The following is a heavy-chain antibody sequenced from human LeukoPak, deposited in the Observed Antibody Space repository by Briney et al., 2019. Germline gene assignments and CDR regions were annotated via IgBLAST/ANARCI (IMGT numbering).Heavy chain of an antibody. D-gene: IGHD1-7*01. V-gene: IGHV4-4*09. J-gene: IGHJ2*01. CDR3: ARHAGWNYFSWYFDL. CDR2: IYTSGST. CDR1: SGSISSYY. Sequence: SETLSLTCSVSSGSISSYYWSWTRQPPGKGLEWIGYIYTSGSTNYNPSLKSRVTISVDTSKNQFSLKLSSVTAADTAVYYCARHAGWNYFSWYFDLWGRGTLVTVSS.